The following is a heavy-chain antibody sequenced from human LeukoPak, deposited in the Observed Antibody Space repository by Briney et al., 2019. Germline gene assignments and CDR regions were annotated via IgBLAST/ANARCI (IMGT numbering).Heavy chain of an antibody. Sequence: GASVKVSCKASGYTFNNYGITWVRRAPGQGLEGRGGSSAYNGETKYAQKFQGRVTMTTDTSTSTAYMELSSLRSGDTAVYYCARGVPNPNVLRFLEWQANSHYYYMDVWGKGTTVTVSS. CDR3: ARGVPNPNVLRFLEWQANSHYYYMDV. CDR2: SSAYNGET. D-gene: IGHD3-3*01. J-gene: IGHJ6*03. CDR1: GYTFNNYG. V-gene: IGHV1-18*01.